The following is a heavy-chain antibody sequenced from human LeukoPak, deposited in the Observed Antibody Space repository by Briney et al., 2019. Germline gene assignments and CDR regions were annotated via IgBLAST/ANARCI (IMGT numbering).Heavy chain of an antibody. Sequence: SETLSLTCTVSGGSISSYYWSWIRQPPGKGLEWIGYIYYSGSTNYNPSLKSRVTISVDTSKNQFSLKLSSVTAADTAVYYCARHGKPRGYSYGEASCDYWGQGTLVTVSS. CDR1: GGSISSYY. D-gene: IGHD5-18*01. CDR2: IYYSGST. J-gene: IGHJ4*02. V-gene: IGHV4-59*08. CDR3: ARHGKPRGYSYGEASCDY.